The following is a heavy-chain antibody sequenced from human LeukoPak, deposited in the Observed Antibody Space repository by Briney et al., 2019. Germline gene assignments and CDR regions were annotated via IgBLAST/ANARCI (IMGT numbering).Heavy chain of an antibody. J-gene: IGHJ6*03. D-gene: IGHD4-11*01. CDR1: GYTFTSYD. V-gene: IGHV1-8*03. CDR3: AGGSTTTHYYYYMDV. CDR2: MNPNSGNT. Sequence: ASVKVSCKASGYTFTSYDINWVRQATGQGLEWMGWMNPNSGNTGYAQKFQGRVTITRNTSISTAYMELSSLRSEDTAVYYCAGGSTTTHYYYYMDVWGRGTTVTVSS.